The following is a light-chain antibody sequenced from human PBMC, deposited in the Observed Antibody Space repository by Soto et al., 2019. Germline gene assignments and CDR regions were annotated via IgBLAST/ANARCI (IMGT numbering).Light chain of an antibody. Sequence: QSALTQPASVSGSPGQSITISCTGSSSDVGRYNFVSWYRQDPGKAPKLVISGVTNRPSGLSNRFSGPKSGNTASLTISGLQAEDEADYYCSSYTSRGTWVFGGGTKLTVL. V-gene: IGLV2-14*01. J-gene: IGLJ3*02. CDR2: GVT. CDR3: SSYTSRGTWV. CDR1: SSDVGRYNF.